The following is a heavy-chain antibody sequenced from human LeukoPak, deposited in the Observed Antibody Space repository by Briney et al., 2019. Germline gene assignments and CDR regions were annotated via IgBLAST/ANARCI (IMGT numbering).Heavy chain of an antibody. CDR2: IYTSGST. J-gene: IGHJ6*03. Sequence: SQTLSLTCTVSGGSISSGSNCWSWIRQPAGKGLEWIGRIYTSGSTNYNPSLKSRVTISVDTSKNQFSLKLSSVTAADTAVYYCARGTSVDTAMSYYYYMDVWGKGTTVTISS. D-gene: IGHD5-18*01. V-gene: IGHV4-61*02. CDR3: ARGTSVDTAMSYYYYMDV. CDR1: GGSISSGSNC.